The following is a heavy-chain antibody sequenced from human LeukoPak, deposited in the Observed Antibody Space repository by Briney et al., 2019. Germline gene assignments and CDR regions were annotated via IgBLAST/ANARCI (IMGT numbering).Heavy chain of an antibody. CDR3: ARGDYGDLNEY. CDR1: GGSISSGGYY. D-gene: IGHD4-17*01. CDR2: IYTSGST. Sequence: SQTLSLTCTVSGGSISSGGYYWSWIRQPAGKGLEWIGHIYTSGSTNYNPSLKSRVTMSVDTSKNQFSLKLSSVTAADTAVYYCARGDYGDLNEYWGQGTLVTVSS. V-gene: IGHV4-61*09. J-gene: IGHJ4*02.